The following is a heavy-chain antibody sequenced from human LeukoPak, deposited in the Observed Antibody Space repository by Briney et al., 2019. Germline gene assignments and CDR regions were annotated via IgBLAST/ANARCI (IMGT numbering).Heavy chain of an antibody. D-gene: IGHD6-6*01. Sequence: SETLSLTCTVSGGSISSYYWSWIRQPPGKGLEWIGYIYYSGSTNYNPSLKSRVTISVDTSKNQFSLKLSSVTAADTAVYYCARGFWQLGQFDYRGQGTLVTVSS. J-gene: IGHJ4*02. CDR3: ARGFWQLGQFDY. CDR1: GGSISSYY. V-gene: IGHV4-59*01. CDR2: IYYSGST.